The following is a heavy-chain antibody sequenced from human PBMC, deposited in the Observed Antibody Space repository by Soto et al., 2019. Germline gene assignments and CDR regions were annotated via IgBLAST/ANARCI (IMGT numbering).Heavy chain of an antibody. Sequence: QVQLQESGPGLVKPSGTLSLTCAVSGGSISSDNWWTWVRQPPGKGLEWLGEVFHTGSTTYNPSLKNRVTISLDKSNNQFSLKLTSVTAADTAVYYCARDALGQQLAYNCFDLWGQGTLVTVSS. V-gene: IGHV4-4*02. D-gene: IGHD6-13*01. J-gene: IGHJ5*02. CDR3: ARDALGQQLAYNCFDL. CDR2: VFHTGST. CDR1: GGSISSDNW.